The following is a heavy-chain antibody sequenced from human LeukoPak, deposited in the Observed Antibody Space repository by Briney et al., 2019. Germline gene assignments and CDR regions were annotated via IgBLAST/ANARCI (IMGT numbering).Heavy chain of an antibody. J-gene: IGHJ4*02. D-gene: IGHD4-17*01. V-gene: IGHV1-2*04. Sequence: GASVKVSCKASGYTFTGYYMHWVRQAPGQGLEWMGWINPNSGGTNYAQKFQGWVTMTRDTSISTAYMELSRLRSDDTAVYYCARDPSDYCDYGGFDYWGQGTLVTVSS. CDR2: INPNSGGT. CDR1: GYTFTGYY. CDR3: ARDPSDYCDYGGFDY.